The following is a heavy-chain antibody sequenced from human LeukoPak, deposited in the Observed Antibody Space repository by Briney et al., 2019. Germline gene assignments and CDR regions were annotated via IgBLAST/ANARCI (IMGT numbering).Heavy chain of an antibody. D-gene: IGHD4-17*01. Sequence: ASETLSLTCTVSGGSISSYYWSWIRQPAGKGLEWIGRIYTSGSTNYNPSLKSRVTISVGPSKNQFSLKLSSVTAADTAVYYCARDAGPGAAQFDYWGQGTLVTVSS. V-gene: IGHV4-4*07. J-gene: IGHJ4*02. CDR3: ARDAGPGAAQFDY. CDR1: GGSISSYY. CDR2: IYTSGST.